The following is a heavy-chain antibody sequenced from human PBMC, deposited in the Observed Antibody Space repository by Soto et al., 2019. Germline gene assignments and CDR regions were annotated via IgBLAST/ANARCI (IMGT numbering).Heavy chain of an antibody. CDR3: ASRGYSYGLDY. CDR2: IYYSGST. J-gene: IGHJ4*02. CDR1: GGSISSSSYY. V-gene: IGHV4-39*01. D-gene: IGHD5-18*01. Sequence: QLQLQESGPGLVKPSETLSLTCTVYGGSISSSSYYWGWIRQPPGKGLEWIGSIYYSGSTYYNPSLKSRVTISVDTSKNQFSLKLSSVTAADTAVYYCASRGYSYGLDYWGQGTLVTVSS.